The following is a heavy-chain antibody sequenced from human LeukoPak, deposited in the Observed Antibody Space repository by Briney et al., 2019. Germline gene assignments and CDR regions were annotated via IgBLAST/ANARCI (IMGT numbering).Heavy chain of an antibody. CDR2: IYSGGNT. CDR3: ATSYGYYFDS. J-gene: IGHJ4*02. D-gene: IGHD4-17*01. V-gene: IGHV3-53*01. Sequence: PGGSLRLSCAASGFIVSSNYMSWVRQAPGKGLEWVSLIYSGGNTYYADSVKGRFTISRDNSKNTLYLQMNGLRAEDTAVYYCATSYGYYFDSWGQGTLVTVSS. CDR1: GFIVSSNY.